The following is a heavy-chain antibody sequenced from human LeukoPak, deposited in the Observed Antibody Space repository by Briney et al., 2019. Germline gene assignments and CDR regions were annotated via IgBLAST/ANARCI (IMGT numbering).Heavy chain of an antibody. CDR2: INQDGSEK. Sequence: GGSLRLSCAASGFPFSSHWLGWFRQSPGKGLEWVAHINQDGSEKYYVDSVKGRFTISRDNARNSQYLQMNSLRAEDTAVYYCARAQAYYYDSSGYPFDAFDIWGQGTMVTVSS. J-gene: IGHJ3*02. V-gene: IGHV3-7*01. CDR1: GFPFSSHW. CDR3: ARAQAYYYDSSGYPFDAFDI. D-gene: IGHD3-22*01.